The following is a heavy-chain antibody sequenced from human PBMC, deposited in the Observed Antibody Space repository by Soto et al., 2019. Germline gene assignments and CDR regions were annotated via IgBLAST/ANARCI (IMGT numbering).Heavy chain of an antibody. CDR3: ARGGHVVVVTAALDY. CDR1: GDTFTDYY. V-gene: IGHV1-46*01. CDR2: VNPSGGHT. Sequence: QVQLMQSGAEVKKPGASVKVSCKASGDTFTDYYIHWVRQAPGQGLEWMGTVNPSGGHTTYAQHFLGRVTMTRDTSTGTLYMELTSLTADATAVYYCARGGHVVVVTAALDYWGQGTLVTVSS. D-gene: IGHD2-21*02. J-gene: IGHJ4*02.